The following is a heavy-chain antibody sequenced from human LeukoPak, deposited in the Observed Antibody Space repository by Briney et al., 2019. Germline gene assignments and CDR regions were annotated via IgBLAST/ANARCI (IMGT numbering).Heavy chain of an antibody. CDR3: ARLRLGEFDAFDI. J-gene: IGHJ3*02. D-gene: IGHD3-16*01. CDR2: INPNSGGT. V-gene: IGHV1-2*02. Sequence: ASVKVSCKAPGGTFSRYAIDWVRQAPGQGLEWMGWINPNSGGTNYAQKFQGRVTMTRDTSISTAYMELSRLRSDDTAVYYCARLRLGEFDAFDIWGQGTMVTVSS. CDR1: GGTFSRYA.